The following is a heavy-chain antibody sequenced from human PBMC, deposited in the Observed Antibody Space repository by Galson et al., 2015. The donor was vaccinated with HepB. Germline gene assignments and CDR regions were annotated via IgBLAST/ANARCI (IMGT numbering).Heavy chain of an antibody. V-gene: IGHV2-5*02. Sequence: PALVKPTQTLTLTCTFSGFSLTTSGVCVGWIRQPPGKALQWLALTYRDDDERYSPSLKSRLTIIKDTSKNQVVLKMTNLDPVDTGTYFCAHTSVYCSRTSCPRGAFDIWGQGTMVTVSS. CDR1: GFSLTTSGVC. CDR2: TYRDDDE. D-gene: IGHD2-2*01. CDR3: AHTSVYCSRTSCPRGAFDI. J-gene: IGHJ3*02.